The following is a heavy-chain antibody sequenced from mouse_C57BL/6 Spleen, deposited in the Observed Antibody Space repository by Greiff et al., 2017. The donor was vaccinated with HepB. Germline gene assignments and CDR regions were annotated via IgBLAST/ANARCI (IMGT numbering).Heavy chain of an antibody. CDR1: GYAFSSSW. D-gene: IGHD1-1*01. CDR3: ASLLLRFY. CDR2: IYPGDGDT. Sequence: VQLQESGPELVKPGASVKISCKASGYAFSSSWMNWVKQRPGKGLEWIGRIYPGDGDTNYNGKFKGKATLTADKSSSTAYMQLSSLTSEDSAVYFCASLLLRFYWGQGTSVTVSS. J-gene: IGHJ4*01. V-gene: IGHV1-82*01.